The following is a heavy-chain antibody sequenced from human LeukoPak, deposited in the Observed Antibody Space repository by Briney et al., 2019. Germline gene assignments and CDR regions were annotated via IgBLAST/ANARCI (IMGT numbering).Heavy chain of an antibody. CDR1: GGSISSSNW. CDR2: IYHSGST. V-gene: IGHV4-4*02. Sequence: SETLSLTCAVSGGSISSSNWWSWVRQPPGKGLEWIGEIYHSGSTNYNPSLKSRVTISVDKSKNQFSLKLSSVTAADTAVYYCARDPLRYFDWVHAFDIWGQGTMVTVSS. CDR3: ARDPLRYFDWVHAFDI. D-gene: IGHD3-9*01. J-gene: IGHJ3*02.